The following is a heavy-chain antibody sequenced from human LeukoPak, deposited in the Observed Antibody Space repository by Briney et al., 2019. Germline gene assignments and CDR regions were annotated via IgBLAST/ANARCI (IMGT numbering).Heavy chain of an antibody. V-gene: IGHV4-59*01. Sequence: SETLSVTCTVSGGSISSYYWSWIRQPPGKGLEWIGYIYCSGSTNYNPSLKSRVTISVDTSKNQFSLKLSSVTAADTAVYYCARAIQASYYYDSSGYYYPWGQGTLVTVSS. D-gene: IGHD3-22*01. J-gene: IGHJ5*02. CDR1: GGSISSYY. CDR2: IYCSGST. CDR3: ARAIQASYYYDSSGYYYP.